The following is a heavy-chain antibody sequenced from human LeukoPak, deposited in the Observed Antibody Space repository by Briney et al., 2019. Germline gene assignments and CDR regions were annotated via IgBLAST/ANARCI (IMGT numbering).Heavy chain of an antibody. V-gene: IGHV3-13*01. CDR1: GFTFSSYD. Sequence: PGGSLRLSCAASGFTFSSYDMHWVRQATGKGLEWVSAIGTAGDTYYPGSVKGRFTISRENAKNSLYLQMNSLRAEDTAVYYCARERGSGYDRAFDIWGQGTMVTVSS. CDR2: IGTAGDT. CDR3: ARERGSGYDRAFDI. D-gene: IGHD5-12*01. J-gene: IGHJ3*02.